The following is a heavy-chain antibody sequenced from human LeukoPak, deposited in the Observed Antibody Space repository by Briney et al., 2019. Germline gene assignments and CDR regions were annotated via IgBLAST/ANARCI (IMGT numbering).Heavy chain of an antibody. V-gene: IGHV3-33*01. J-gene: IGHJ5*02. D-gene: IGHD3-3*01. CDR3: ARDPVLRSGPWFDP. CDR1: GFTFSSYG. Sequence: GGSLRLSCAASGFTFSSYGMHWVRQAPGKGLEWVAVIWYDGSNKYYADSVKGRFTISRDNSKNTLYLQMNSLRAEDTAVYYCARDPVLRSGPWFDPWGQGTLVTVSS. CDR2: IWYDGSNK.